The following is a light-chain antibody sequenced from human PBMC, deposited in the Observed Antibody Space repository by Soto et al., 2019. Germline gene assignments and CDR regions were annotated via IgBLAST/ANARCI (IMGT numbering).Light chain of an antibody. Sequence: DIQMTQSPSTLSASVGDRVTITCRASQSISSWLAWYQQKPGKAPKLLIYKASSLESGVPSRFSGSGAGTDVTLTSSSLQPDDFATYYCQQYNSYWTFGQGTKVSLK. CDR2: KAS. CDR3: QQYNSYWT. J-gene: IGKJ1*01. V-gene: IGKV1-5*03. CDR1: QSISSW.